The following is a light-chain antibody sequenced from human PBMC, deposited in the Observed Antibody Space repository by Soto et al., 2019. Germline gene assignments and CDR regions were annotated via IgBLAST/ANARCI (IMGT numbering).Light chain of an antibody. Sequence: QSALTQPPSASGSPGQSVTISCTGTSSDVGGYNYVSWYQQYPGKAPKLMIYEVSKRPSGVPDRFSGSKSGNTASLTVSGLKAEDEADYYCSSYGGRNNLLFGGGTKVTVL. CDR2: EVS. CDR1: SSDVGGYNY. CDR3: SSYGGRNNLL. V-gene: IGLV2-8*01. J-gene: IGLJ2*01.